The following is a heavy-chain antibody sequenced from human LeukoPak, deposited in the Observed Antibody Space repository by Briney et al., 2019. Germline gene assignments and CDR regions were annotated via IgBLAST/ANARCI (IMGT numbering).Heavy chain of an antibody. J-gene: IGHJ5*02. CDR1: GGSISSYY. Sequence: SETLSLTCTVSGGSISSYYWSWIRQPPGKGLEWIGYIYYSGSTNYNPSLKSRVTISVDTSKNQFSLKLSSETAADTAVYYCAREGITMVRGVIINWFDPWGQGTLVTVSS. CDR2: IYYSGST. D-gene: IGHD3-10*01. CDR3: AREGITMVRGVIINWFDP. V-gene: IGHV4-59*01.